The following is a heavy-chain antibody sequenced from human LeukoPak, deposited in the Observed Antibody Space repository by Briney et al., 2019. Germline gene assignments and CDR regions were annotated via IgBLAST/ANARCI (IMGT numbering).Heavy chain of an antibody. J-gene: IGHJ4*02. D-gene: IGHD3-22*01. CDR2: NHCARPKYYIGST. CDR3: ATHYFDSSGHLEFDF. Sequence: SETLSLTCTVSGASISSVSSSSYYWGWLRQPPGKGLGWIGSNHCARPKYYIGSTDYNPSLKSRDPISLEPSNNHFSLTPTSVTAADTAVYYCATHYFDSSGHLEFDFWGQGALVTV. V-gene: IGHV4-39*02. CDR1: GASISSVSSSSYY.